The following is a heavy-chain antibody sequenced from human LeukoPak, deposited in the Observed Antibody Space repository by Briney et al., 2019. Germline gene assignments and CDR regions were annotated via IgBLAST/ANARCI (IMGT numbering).Heavy chain of an antibody. CDR1: GFTFSSYG. CDR2: IRYDGSNK. D-gene: IGHD3-10*01. CDR3: AKVFHGSGTYYNFFDY. V-gene: IGHV3-30*02. J-gene: IGHJ4*02. Sequence: GGSLRLSCAASGFTFSSYGMHWVRQAPGKGLEWVAFIRYDGSNKYYADSVKGRFTISRDNSKNTLYLQMNSLRAEDTAVYYCAKVFHGSGTYYNFFDYWGQGTLVTASS.